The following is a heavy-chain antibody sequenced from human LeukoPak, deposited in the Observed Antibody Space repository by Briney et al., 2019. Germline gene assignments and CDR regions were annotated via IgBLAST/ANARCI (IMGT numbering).Heavy chain of an antibody. CDR2: ISSSGSTK. Sequence: GGSLRLSCGASGTPFSSYSMNWVRQAPGKGLEWVSYISSSGSTKYYADSVKGRFTISRDNARNSLYLQMNSLRAEDTAVYFCARGGLSIMGYWGQGTLVTVSS. CDR3: ARGGLSIMGY. CDR1: GTPFSSYS. J-gene: IGHJ4*02. V-gene: IGHV3-48*01. D-gene: IGHD2/OR15-2a*01.